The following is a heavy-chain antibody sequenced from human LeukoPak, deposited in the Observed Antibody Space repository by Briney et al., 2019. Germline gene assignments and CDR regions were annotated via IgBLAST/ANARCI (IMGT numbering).Heavy chain of an antibody. CDR3: ARDLRTAVVTARGYCSGGSCYPFGY. J-gene: IGHJ4*02. Sequence: PLETLSLTCTVSGGSISSYYWSWIRQPPGKGLEWIGYIYYSGSTNYNPSLKSRVTISVDTSKNQFSLKLSSVTAADTAVYYCARDLRTAVVTARGYCSGGSCYPFGYWGQGTLVTVSS. CDR1: GGSISSYY. D-gene: IGHD2-15*01. CDR2: IYYSGST. V-gene: IGHV4-59*01.